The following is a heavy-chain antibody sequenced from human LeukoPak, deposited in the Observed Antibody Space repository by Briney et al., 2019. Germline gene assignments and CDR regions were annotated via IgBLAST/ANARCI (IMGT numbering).Heavy chain of an antibody. CDR2: IWYDGSNK. J-gene: IGHJ3*02. CDR1: GFTFSSYG. Sequence: GGSLRLSCAASGFTFSSYGMHWVRQAPGKGLEWVAVIWYDGSNKYYADSVKGRFTTSRDNSKNTLYLQMNSLRAEDTAVYYCARDVSWASAFDIWGQGTMVTVSS. V-gene: IGHV3-33*01. D-gene: IGHD1-26*01. CDR3: ARDVSWASAFDI.